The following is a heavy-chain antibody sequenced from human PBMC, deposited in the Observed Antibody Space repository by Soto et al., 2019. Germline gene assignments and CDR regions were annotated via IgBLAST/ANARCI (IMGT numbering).Heavy chain of an antibody. V-gene: IGHV3-30-3*02. Sequence: GGSRRLSCSASGFTFSIYAMHWVRQAAGGGLEWVAVISYDGSNKYYADSVKGRFTISRDNSKNTLYLQMNSLRAEDTAVYYCARALYQLLTVSYYYGMDVWGQGTTVTVSS. CDR1: GFTFSIYA. CDR3: ARALYQLLTVSYYYGMDV. J-gene: IGHJ6*02. CDR2: ISYDGSNK. D-gene: IGHD2-2*01.